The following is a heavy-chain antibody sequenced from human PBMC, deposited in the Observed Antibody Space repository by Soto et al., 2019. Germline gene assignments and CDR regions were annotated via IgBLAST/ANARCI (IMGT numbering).Heavy chain of an antibody. D-gene: IGHD5-12*01. CDR1: GFTVSSTNY. J-gene: IGHJ4*02. CDR3: HGYGY. V-gene: IGHV3-53*01. Sequence: EVQLVESGGGLIQPGGSLRLSCVVSGFTVSSTNYMSWVRQAPGKGLECVSVIYSGGTTFYAASVKGRFTISRYNSTSPLYLQMNSLRAEDTAVYYCHGYGYWGQGTLVTVSS. CDR2: IYSGGTT.